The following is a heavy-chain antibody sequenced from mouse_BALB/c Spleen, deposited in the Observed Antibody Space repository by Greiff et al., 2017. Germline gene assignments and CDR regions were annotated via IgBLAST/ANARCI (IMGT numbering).Heavy chain of an antibody. CDR2: ISSGGSYT. CDR3: ARGLHYAMDY. Sequence: EVQLVESGGGLVKPGGSLKLSCAASGFTFSSYAMPWVRQSPEKRLEWVAEISSGGSYTYYPDTVTGRFTISRDNAKNTLYLEMSSLRSEDTAMYDWARGLHYAMDYWGQGTSVTVSS. V-gene: IGHV5-9-4*01. J-gene: IGHJ4*01. CDR1: GFTFSSYA.